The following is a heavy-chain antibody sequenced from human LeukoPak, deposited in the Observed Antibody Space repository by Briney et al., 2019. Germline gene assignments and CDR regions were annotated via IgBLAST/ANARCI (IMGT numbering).Heavy chain of an antibody. CDR3: AREVGAFDY. Sequence: KPPETLSLTCTVSGGSISSYYWSWIRQPPGKGLEWIGYIYYSGSTNYNPSLKSRVTISVDTSKNQFSLKLSSVTAADTGVYYCAREVGAFDYWGQGTLVTVSS. D-gene: IGHD1-26*01. J-gene: IGHJ4*02. V-gene: IGHV4-59*01. CDR2: IYYSGST. CDR1: GGSISSYY.